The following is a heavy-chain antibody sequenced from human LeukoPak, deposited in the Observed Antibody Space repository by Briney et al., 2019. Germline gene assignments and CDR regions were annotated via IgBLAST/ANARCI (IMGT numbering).Heavy chain of an antibody. D-gene: IGHD2-2*01. CDR3: ARMSFLEVVPAAIGWFDP. Sequence: SETLSLTCAVYGGSFSGYYWSWIRQPPGKGLEWIGEINHSGSTNYNPSLKSRVTISVDTSKNQFSLKLSSVTAADTAVYYCARMSFLEVVPAAIGWFDPWGQGTLVTVSS. CDR1: GGSFSGYY. V-gene: IGHV4-34*01. CDR2: INHSGST. J-gene: IGHJ5*02.